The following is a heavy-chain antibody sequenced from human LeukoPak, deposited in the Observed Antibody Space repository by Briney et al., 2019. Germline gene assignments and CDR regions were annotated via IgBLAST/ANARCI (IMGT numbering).Heavy chain of an antibody. J-gene: IGHJ4*02. CDR1: GYTFTGYY. D-gene: IGHD3-16*02. V-gene: IGHV1-2*06. CDR3: ARGFVWGSYRVDY. CDR2: INPNSGGT. Sequence: ASVKVSCKASGYTFTGYYTHWVRQAPGQGLEWMGRINPNSGGTNYAQKFQGRVTMTRDTSISTAYMELSRLRSDDTAVYYCARGFVWGSYRVDYWGQGTLVTVSS.